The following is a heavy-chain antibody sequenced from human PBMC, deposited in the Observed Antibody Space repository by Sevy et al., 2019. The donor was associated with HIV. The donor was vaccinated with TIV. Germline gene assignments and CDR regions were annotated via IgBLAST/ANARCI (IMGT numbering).Heavy chain of an antibody. CDR2: IYQDGTEK. D-gene: IGHD4-17*01. CDR3: AREGGXGDYRFPYXYGLDV. Sequence: GGSLRLSCAXXXFTFSAYWMXWVRQAPGKGLEWVANIYQDGTEKYYVDSVKGRFTISRDNAKNSLYLQMNSLRAEETAVYYCAREGGXGDYRFPYXYGLDVXGQGTTVTVSS. V-gene: IGHV3-7*01. J-gene: IGHJ6*02. CDR1: XFTFSAYW.